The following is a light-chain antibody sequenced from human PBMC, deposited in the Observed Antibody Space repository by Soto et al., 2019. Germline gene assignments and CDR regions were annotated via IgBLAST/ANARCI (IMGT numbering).Light chain of an antibody. V-gene: IGLV2-14*01. CDR1: SSDVGGYNY. J-gene: IGLJ2*01. CDR2: EVS. Sequence: QSVLTQPASVSGSRGQSITISCTGTSSDVGGYNYVSWYQQHPGKAPKLMIYEVSNRPSGVSNRFSGSKSGNTASLTISGLQAEDEADYYCSSYTSSSTVVFGGGTKVTV. CDR3: SSYTSSSTVV.